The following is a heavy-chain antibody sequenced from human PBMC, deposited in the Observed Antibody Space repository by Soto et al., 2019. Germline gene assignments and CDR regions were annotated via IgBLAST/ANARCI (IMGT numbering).Heavy chain of an antibody. CDR2: MYSSGTT. J-gene: IGHJ4*02. CDR1: GGSISSGDYY. V-gene: IGHV4-30-4*01. CDR3: ARDFSGFSSSWWYFDY. D-gene: IGHD6-13*01. Sequence: PSETLSLTCTVSGGSISSGDYYWSWLRQPPGKGLEWIGYMYSSGTTYYNPSLKSRVTISVDTSKNQFSLRLNSVTAADTAVYYCARDFSGFSSSWWYFDYWGQGALVTVSS.